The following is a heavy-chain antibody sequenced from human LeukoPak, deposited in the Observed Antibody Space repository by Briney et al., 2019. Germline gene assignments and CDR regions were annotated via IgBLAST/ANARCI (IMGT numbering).Heavy chain of an antibody. CDR1: GFTFSSYG. V-gene: IGHV3-30*02. D-gene: IGHD4-17*01. CDR3: ASRTTVTPYYYYMDV. CDR2: IRYDGSNK. Sequence: PGGSLRLSCAASGFTFSSYGMHWVRQAPGKGLEWVAFIRYDGSNKYYADSVKGRFTISRDNSKNTLYLQMNSLRAEDTAVYYCASRTTVTPYYYYMDVWGKGTTVTISS. J-gene: IGHJ6*03.